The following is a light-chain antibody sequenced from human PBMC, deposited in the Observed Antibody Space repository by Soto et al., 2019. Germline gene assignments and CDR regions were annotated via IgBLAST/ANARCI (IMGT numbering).Light chain of an antibody. J-gene: IGLJ2*01. CDR1: SSNIGNNY. CDR3: EPGDRSRSVGV. Sequence: QSVLTQPPSVSAAPGQKVTISCSGSSSNIGNNYVFWYQQLPGTAPKLLIYDNDKRPSGIPDRFSGSKSGTSATLGITGLQTGDEADYYCEPGDRSRSVGVFGGGTKLTVL. CDR2: DND. V-gene: IGLV1-51*01.